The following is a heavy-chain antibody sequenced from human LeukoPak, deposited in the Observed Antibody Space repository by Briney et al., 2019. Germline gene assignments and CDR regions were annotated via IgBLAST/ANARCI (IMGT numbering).Heavy chain of an antibody. CDR1: GGSISSYY. CDR2: IYYSGST. V-gene: IGHV4-59*01. CDR3: ATTLAAAGTDEYYFDY. J-gene: IGHJ4*02. Sequence: SETLSLTCTVSGGSISSYYWSWIRQPPGKGLEWIGYIYYSGSTNYNPSLKSRVTISVDTSKNQFSLKLSSVTAADTAVYYCATTLAAAGTDEYYFDYWGQGTLVTVSS. D-gene: IGHD6-13*01.